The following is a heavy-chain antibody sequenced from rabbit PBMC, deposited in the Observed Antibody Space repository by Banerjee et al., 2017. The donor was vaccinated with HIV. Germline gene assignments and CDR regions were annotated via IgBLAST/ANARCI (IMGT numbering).Heavy chain of an antibody. V-gene: IGHV1S45*01. J-gene: IGHJ4*01. CDR2: IDTGDGDI. Sequence: QEQLEESGGDLVKPGASLTLTCKASGFSFSGGYYMCWVRQAPGKGLEWIACIDTGDGDIYYASWVSGRFTISLDNAQNTVFLQMTSLTAADTATYFCARAYNSGWGGYFNLWGQGTLVTVS. CDR1: GFSFSGGYY. CDR3: ARAYNSGWGGYFNL. D-gene: IGHD4-1*01.